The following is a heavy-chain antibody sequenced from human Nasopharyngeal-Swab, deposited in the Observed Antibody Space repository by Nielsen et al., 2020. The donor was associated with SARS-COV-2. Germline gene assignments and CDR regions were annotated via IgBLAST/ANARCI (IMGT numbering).Heavy chain of an antibody. V-gene: IGHV1-2*06. Sequence: WVRQAPGQGLEWMGRINPNSGGTNYPQKFQGRVTMTRDTSISTAYMELSRLRSDDTAVYYCARLEWEPQYWGQGTLVTVSS. CDR3: ARLEWEPQY. CDR2: INPNSGGT. J-gene: IGHJ4*02. D-gene: IGHD1-26*01.